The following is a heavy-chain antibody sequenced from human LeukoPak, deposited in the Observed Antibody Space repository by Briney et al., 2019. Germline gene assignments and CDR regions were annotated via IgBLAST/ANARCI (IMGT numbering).Heavy chain of an antibody. J-gene: IGHJ4*02. V-gene: IGHV4-59*01. CDR3: ARLLDVTFNKGYSYGYYFDY. D-gene: IGHD5-18*01. Sequence: SETLSLTCTVSGGSISRYYWSWIRQPPGKGLEWIGYIYYSGSTSYNPSLKSRVTISLDTSKSQFSLKLSSVTAADTAVYYCARLLDVTFNKGYSYGYYFDYWGQGTLVTVSS. CDR2: IYYSGST. CDR1: GGSISRYY.